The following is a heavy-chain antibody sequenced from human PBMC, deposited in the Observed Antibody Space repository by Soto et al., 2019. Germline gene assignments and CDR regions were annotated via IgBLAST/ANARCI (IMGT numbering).Heavy chain of an antibody. CDR1: GFTFSSYA. D-gene: IGHD1-20*01. CDR2: ISGSGDNT. J-gene: IGHJ4*02. Sequence: EVQLLESGGGLVQPGGSLRLSCAASGFTFSSYAMNWVRQAPGKGLEWVSTISGSGDNTYYADSVKGRFTISRDNCKNTLYLQMNSLRAEDTALYYCTKVGGTSLPPITVDYWGQGTQVTVSS. V-gene: IGHV3-23*01. CDR3: TKVGGTSLPPITVDY.